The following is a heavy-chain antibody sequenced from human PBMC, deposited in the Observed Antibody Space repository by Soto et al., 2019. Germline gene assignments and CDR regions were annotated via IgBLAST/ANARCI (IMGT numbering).Heavy chain of an antibody. D-gene: IGHD5-18*01. Sequence: SETLSLTCTVSGGSVTSDEDYWTWIRQSPGKGLEWIGYISNSGSTGYNPSLKTRLSMSVDRSKNQFTLRLTSVTAADTAVYFCATESGSTYGYFDHWGQGTQVTVPQ. V-gene: IGHV4-30-4*01. CDR3: ATESGSTYGYFDH. CDR2: ISNSGST. CDR1: GGSVTSDEDY. J-gene: IGHJ4*02.